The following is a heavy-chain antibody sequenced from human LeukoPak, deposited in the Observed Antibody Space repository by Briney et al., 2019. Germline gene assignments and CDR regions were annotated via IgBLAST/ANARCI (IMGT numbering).Heavy chain of an antibody. D-gene: IGHD3-3*01. CDR3: ARDITIFGVVIYYYYGMDV. Sequence: SCKASGGTFSSYAMHWVRQAPGKGLEWVAVISYDGSNKYYADSVKGRFTISRDNSKNTLYLQMNSLRAEDTAVYYCARDITIFGVVIYYYYGMDVWGQGTTVTVSS. CDR2: ISYDGSNK. V-gene: IGHV3-30*01. CDR1: GGTFSSYA. J-gene: IGHJ6*02.